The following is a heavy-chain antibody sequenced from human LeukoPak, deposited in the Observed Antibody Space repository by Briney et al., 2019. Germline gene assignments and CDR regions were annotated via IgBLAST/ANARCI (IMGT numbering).Heavy chain of an antibody. CDR3: ATGGGWEPSSGVVTHIDV. D-gene: IGHD3-3*01. CDR2: IDNDGNGI. J-gene: IGHJ6*03. CDR1: GLMFSGYW. Sequence: GGSLRLSCAASGLMFSGYWMHWVRQGPEKGLALVSRIDNDGNGIIYADSVKGRFTTSRDNAKNTLYLQMSSLRVEDTAVYYCATGGGWEPSSGVVTHIDVWGKGTTVTVSS. V-gene: IGHV3-74*01.